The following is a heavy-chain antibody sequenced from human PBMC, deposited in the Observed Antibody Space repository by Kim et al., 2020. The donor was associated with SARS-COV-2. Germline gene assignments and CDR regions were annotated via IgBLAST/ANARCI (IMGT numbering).Heavy chain of an antibody. CDR3: ARIGAPATDSYYYTMDV. J-gene: IGHJ6*02. CDR2: IDHSGTT. V-gene: IGHV4-34*01. D-gene: IGHD3-16*01. Sequence: SETLSLTCGVYGESLIGYYWSWIRQPPGRGLEWIGEIDHSGTTSYNPSLKSRATISLATSEKHLSLWLNSVTDADTAVYYCARIGAPATDSYYYTMDVWGQGTTVTVSS. CDR1: GESLIGYY.